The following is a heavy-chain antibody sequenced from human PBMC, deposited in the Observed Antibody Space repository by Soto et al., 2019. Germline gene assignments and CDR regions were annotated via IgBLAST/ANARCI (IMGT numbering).Heavy chain of an antibody. CDR2: ISWNRVTI. CDR3: AKERQRCIETNCYTWATGGADV. CDR1: GFTFDDYT. Sequence: EVHLVESGGGFVQPGRSLRLSCAASGFTFDDYTMHWVRQAPGKGLEWVSGISWNRVTIVYADSVKGRFTISRDNAKKSPYLQLSSVSAEDTALYYCAKERQRCIETNCYTWATGGADVGGQGTKVTVSS. J-gene: IGHJ6*02. D-gene: IGHD2-2*02. V-gene: IGHV3-9*01.